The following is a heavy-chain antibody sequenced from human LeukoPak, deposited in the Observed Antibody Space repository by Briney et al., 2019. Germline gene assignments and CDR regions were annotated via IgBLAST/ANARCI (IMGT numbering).Heavy chain of an antibody. CDR2: ISIHEGDT. D-gene: IGHD3-22*01. CDR1: GFTFSSYA. Sequence: PGGSLRLSCAASGFTFSSYAMHWVRQAPGKGLEYVSAISIHEGDTYYANSVKGRFTISRDNSKNTLYLQMGSLRAEDMAVYYCARVLRDASGYYDYWGQGTLVTVSS. J-gene: IGHJ4*02. V-gene: IGHV3-64*01. CDR3: ARVLRDASGYYDY.